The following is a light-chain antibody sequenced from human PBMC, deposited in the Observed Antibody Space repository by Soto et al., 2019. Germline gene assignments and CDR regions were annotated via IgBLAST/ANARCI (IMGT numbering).Light chain of an antibody. CDR3: SSYTSSSTSCV. CDR1: TSDVGGYHF. J-gene: IGLJ1*01. CDR2: EVT. Sequence: QSALTQPASVSGSPGQSITLSCTGTTSDVGGYHFVSWYQQHPGKAPKLMIYEVTNRPSGVSDRFSGSKSGNTASLTISGLQAEDEADYYCSSYTSSSTSCVFGTGTKLTVL. V-gene: IGLV2-14*01.